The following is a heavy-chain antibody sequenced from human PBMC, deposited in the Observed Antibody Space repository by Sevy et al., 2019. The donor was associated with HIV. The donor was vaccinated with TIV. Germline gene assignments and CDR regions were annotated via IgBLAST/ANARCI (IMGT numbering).Heavy chain of an antibody. CDR2: IDYTGST. Sequence: SETLSLTCTVSGGSISGYYWSWIRQPPGKGLEWIGYIDYTGSTNYSPSLNSRFTISVDTSKSQFSLKLNYVTAADTAFYYCARHESGSGTYYNLIEYWGQGTLVTVSS. V-gene: IGHV4-59*08. D-gene: IGHD3-10*01. CDR1: GGSISGYY. CDR3: ARHESGSGTYYNLIEY. J-gene: IGHJ4*02.